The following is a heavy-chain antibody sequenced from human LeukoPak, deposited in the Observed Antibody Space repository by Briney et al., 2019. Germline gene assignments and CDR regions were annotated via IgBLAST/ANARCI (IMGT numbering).Heavy chain of an antibody. Sequence: PSETLSLTCTVSGGSISSYYWSWFRQPPGRGLEGIGYIYYRGSTNNNPSLKRRVTISLDTSKNQISLKVSSVTAADTAVYYCARDSGTTGEVKFDPWGEGTLVTVSS. J-gene: IGHJ5*02. CDR1: GGSISSYY. CDR3: ARDSGTTGEVKFDP. CDR2: IYYRGST. V-gene: IGHV4-59*01. D-gene: IGHD1-7*01.